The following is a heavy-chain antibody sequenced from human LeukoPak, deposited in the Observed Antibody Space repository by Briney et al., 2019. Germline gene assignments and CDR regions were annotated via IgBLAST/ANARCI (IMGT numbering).Heavy chain of an antibody. CDR2: ISYDGSVK. CDR1: GFTFSHFA. V-gene: IGHV3-30*18. J-gene: IGHJ4*02. CDR3: VKERTGYYGDY. Sequence: GGSLRLSCGASGFTFSHFAMHWVRQTPGKGLEWVATISYDGSVKYYADSVKGRFTISRDDSMNTLYLQMNSLRAEDTALYYCVKERTGYYGDYWGQGTLVTVPA. D-gene: IGHD1-26*01.